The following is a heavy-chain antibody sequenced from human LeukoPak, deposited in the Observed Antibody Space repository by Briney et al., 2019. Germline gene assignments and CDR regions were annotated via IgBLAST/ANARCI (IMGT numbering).Heavy chain of an antibody. CDR1: GGTFSSYA. CDR3: ARESRFWSGYPFFFDY. D-gene: IGHD3-3*01. CDR2: IIPIFGTA. V-gene: IGHV1-69*01. Sequence: SVKVSRKASGGTFSSYAISWVRQAPGQGLEWMGGIIPIFGTANYAQKFQGRVTITADESTSTAYMELSSLRSEDTAVYYCARESRFWSGYPFFFDYWGQGTLVTVSS. J-gene: IGHJ4*02.